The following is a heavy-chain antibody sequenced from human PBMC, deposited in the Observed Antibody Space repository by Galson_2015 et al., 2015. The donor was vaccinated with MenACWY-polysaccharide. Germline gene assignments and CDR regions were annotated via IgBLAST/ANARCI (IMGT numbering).Heavy chain of an antibody. J-gene: IGHJ3*02. D-gene: IGHD3-10*01. Sequence: SLRLSCAASGFTSGSYWISWVRQAPGTGLEWVANIELDGREKYYAASVTCRFTIARDNAKHSMCLHMNRLRAEDTAVYYCAREYPRMGRVVIIDALDIWGQGTMVTVSS. V-gene: IGHV3-7*01. CDR3: AREYPRMGRVVIIDALDI. CDR2: IELDGREK. CDR1: GFTSGSYW.